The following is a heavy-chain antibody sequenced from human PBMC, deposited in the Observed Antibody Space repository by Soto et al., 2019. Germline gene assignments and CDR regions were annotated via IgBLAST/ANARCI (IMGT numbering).Heavy chain of an antibody. CDR3: ARPPLPGYSIHFNS. D-gene: IGHD2-15*01. CDR1: GYIFIDYW. CDR2: VYPRDSDT. Sequence: PGESLKISCKPSGYIFIDYWIGWVRQMPGKGLEWMGIVYPRDSDTRYSPSFQGQVTISADRSTGTAFLQWRSLKALDTALYYCARPPLPGYSIHFNSWGQGTLVTVS. V-gene: IGHV5-51*01. J-gene: IGHJ4*02.